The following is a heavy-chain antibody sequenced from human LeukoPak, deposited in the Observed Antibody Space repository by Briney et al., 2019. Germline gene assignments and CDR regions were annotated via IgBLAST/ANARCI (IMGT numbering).Heavy chain of an antibody. V-gene: IGHV4-4*07. CDR1: GGSIGSYH. D-gene: IGHD2-15*01. CDR3: ARGSADFHFDY. J-gene: IGHJ4*02. CDR2: IYASGST. Sequence: SETLSLTCTVSGGSIGSYHWNWIRQPAGKELEWIGRIYASGSTNYNPSLKSRVTMSVDTSKNQFSLRLTYVTAANTAVYYCARGSADFHFDYWGQGTLVTVSS.